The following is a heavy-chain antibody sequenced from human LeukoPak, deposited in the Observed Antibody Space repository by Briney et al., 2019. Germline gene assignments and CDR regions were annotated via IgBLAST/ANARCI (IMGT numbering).Heavy chain of an antibody. Sequence: SETLSLTCAVSGGSISSSSYYWGWIRQPPGKGLEWIGSIYHSGSTYYNPSLKSRVTISVDTSKNQFSLKLSSVTAADTAVYYCARQYCSGGSCYHFDYWGQGTLVTVSS. CDR3: ARQYCSGGSCYHFDY. V-gene: IGHV4-39*01. J-gene: IGHJ4*02. D-gene: IGHD2-15*01. CDR1: GGSISSSSYY. CDR2: IYHSGST.